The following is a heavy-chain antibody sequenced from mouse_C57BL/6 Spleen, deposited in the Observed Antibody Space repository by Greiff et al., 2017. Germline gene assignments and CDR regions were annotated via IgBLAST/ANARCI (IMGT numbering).Heavy chain of an antibody. CDR3: ARITTVVATGDY. CDR2: IDPSDSYT. Sequence: QVQLQQPGAELVMPGASVKLSCKASGYTFTSYWMHWVKQRPGQGLEWIGEIDPSDSYTNYNQKFKGKSTLTVDKSSSPAYMQLSSLTSEDSAVYYCARITTVVATGDYWGQGTTLTVSS. CDR1: GYTFTSYW. V-gene: IGHV1-69*01. D-gene: IGHD1-1*01. J-gene: IGHJ2*01.